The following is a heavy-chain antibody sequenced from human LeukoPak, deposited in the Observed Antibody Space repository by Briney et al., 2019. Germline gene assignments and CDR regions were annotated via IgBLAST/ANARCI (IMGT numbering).Heavy chain of an antibody. J-gene: IGHJ4*02. V-gene: IGHV3-21*01. Sequence: GGSLRLFCAASGFTFSSYSMNWVRQAPGKGLEWVSSSSSSSSYIYYADSVKGRFTISRDNAKNSLYLQMNSLRAEDTAVYYCARLGTLARPDITMIVDAIDYWGQGTLVTVSS. CDR1: GFTFSSYS. CDR3: ARLGTLARPDITMIVDAIDY. CDR2: SSSSSSYI. D-gene: IGHD3-22*01.